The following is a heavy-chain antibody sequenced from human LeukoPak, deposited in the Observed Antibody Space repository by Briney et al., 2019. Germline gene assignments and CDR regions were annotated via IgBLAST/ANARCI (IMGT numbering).Heavy chain of an antibody. CDR3: ARDVRVSSSWYWGFDY. CDR1: GFTFSDYY. Sequence: GGSLRLSCAASGFTFSDYYMSWIRQAPGKGLEWVSYISSSGSTIYYADSVKGRFTISRDNAKNSLYLQMNSLRAEDTAVYYCARDVRVSSSWYWGFDYWGRGTLVTVSS. D-gene: IGHD6-13*01. V-gene: IGHV3-11*01. CDR2: ISSSGSTI. J-gene: IGHJ4*02.